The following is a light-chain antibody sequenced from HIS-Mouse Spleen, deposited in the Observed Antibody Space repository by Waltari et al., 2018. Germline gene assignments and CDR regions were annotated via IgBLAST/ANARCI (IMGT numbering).Light chain of an antibody. CDR2: EDS. V-gene: IGLV3-21*02. Sequence: SYVLTQPPSVSVAPGQTARITCGGNNIGSKSVHWYQQKPGQAPGLVVYEDSDRPAGIPGRFSGSNSGNTATLTISRVEAGDEADYYCQVWDSSSDPSYVFGTGTKVTVL. CDR3: QVWDSSSDPSYV. J-gene: IGLJ1*01. CDR1: NIGSKS.